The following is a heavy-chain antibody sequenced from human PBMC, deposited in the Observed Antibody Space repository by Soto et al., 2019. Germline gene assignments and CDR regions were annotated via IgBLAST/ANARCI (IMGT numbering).Heavy chain of an antibody. V-gene: IGHV3-66*01. CDR2: IYSGGST. J-gene: IGHJ3*02. Sequence: EVQLVESGGGLVQPGGSLRLSCAASGFTVSSNYMSWVRQAPGKGLEWVSVIYSGGSTYYADSVKGRFTISRDNSKNTLYLQMNSLRAEDTAVYYCASKPNYGANAFDIWGQGTMVTVSS. D-gene: IGHD4-17*01. CDR1: GFTVSSNY. CDR3: ASKPNYGANAFDI.